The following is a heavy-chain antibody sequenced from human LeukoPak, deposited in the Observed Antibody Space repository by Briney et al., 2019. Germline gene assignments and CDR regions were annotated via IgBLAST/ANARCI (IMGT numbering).Heavy chain of an antibody. CDR2: ISWNSGSI. D-gene: IGHD6-6*01. CDR1: GFTFDDYA. CDR3: AKDIKTSIAAGGFGY. Sequence: GGSLRLSCAASGFTFDDYAMPWVRQAPGKGLEWVSGISWNSGSIGYADSVKGRFTISRDNAKNSLYLQMNSLRAEDTALYYCAKDIKTSIAAGGFGYWGQGTLVTVSS. J-gene: IGHJ4*02. V-gene: IGHV3-9*01.